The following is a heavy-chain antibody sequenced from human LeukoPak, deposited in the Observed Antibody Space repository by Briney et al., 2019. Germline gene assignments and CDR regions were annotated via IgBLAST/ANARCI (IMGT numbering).Heavy chain of an antibody. V-gene: IGHV1-69*05. D-gene: IGHD3-10*01. CDR1: GGTFSSYA. J-gene: IGHJ4*02. Sequence: ASVKVSCKASGGTFSSYAISWVRQAPGQGLEWMGGIIPIFGTANYAQKFQGRVTITTDESTSTAYMELSSLRSEDTAVYYCARSLNYYGSGSYFDYWGQGTLVTVSS. CDR3: ARSLNYYGSGSYFDY. CDR2: IIPIFGTA.